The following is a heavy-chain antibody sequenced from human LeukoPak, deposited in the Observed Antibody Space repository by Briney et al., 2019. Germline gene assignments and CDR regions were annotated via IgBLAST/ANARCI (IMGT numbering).Heavy chain of an antibody. CDR1: GGSISSGDYY. D-gene: IGHD3-10*01. Sequence: SETLSLTCTVSGGSISSGDYYWSWIRQPPGKGLEWVGYIYYSGSTYYNPSLKSRVTISVDTSKKQFSLKLSSVTAADTAVYYCASGFGESLGYYYGMDVWGQGTTVTVSS. CDR3: ASGFGESLGYYYGMDV. V-gene: IGHV4-30-4*01. CDR2: IYYSGST. J-gene: IGHJ6*02.